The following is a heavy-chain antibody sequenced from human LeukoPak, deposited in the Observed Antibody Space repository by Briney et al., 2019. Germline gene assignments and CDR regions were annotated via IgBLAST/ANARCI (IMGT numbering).Heavy chain of an antibody. CDR1: GFTFSDYA. CDR2: IEGGDYST. Sequence: QTGGSLRLSCAASGFTFSDYAMSWVRQAPGKGLEWVSAIEGGDYSTLYADSVKGRFTISRDNSKNMLYLQMNSLRVEDTAVYYCAKSPTRSDTSGYYAWGQGTLVTVSS. J-gene: IGHJ5*02. D-gene: IGHD3-22*01. V-gene: IGHV3-23*05. CDR3: AKSPTRSDTSGYYA.